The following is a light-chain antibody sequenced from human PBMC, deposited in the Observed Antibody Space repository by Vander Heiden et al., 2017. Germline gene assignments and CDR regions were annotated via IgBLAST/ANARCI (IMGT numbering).Light chain of an antibody. V-gene: IGKV3-15*01. CDR3: QQYNNWPPYT. CDR2: GAS. J-gene: IGKJ2*01. CDR1: QSVSSN. Sequence: EIVMTQSPATLSVSPGERATLSCRASQSVSSNLAWYQQKPVQAPRLLIYGASTRATGIPARFSGSGFGTEFTLTISSLQSEDFAVYYCQQYNNWPPYTFGQGTKLEIK.